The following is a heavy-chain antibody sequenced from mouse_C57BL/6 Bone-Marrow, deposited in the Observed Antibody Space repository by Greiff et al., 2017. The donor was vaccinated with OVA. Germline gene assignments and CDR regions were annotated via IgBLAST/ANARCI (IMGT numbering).Heavy chain of an antibody. V-gene: IGHV1-59*01. CDR3: ARSAITTVVATGYFDY. CDR1: GYTFTSYW. Sequence: QVQLQQPGAELVRPGTSVKLSCKASGYTFTSYWTHWVKQRPGQGLEWIGVIDPSDSYTNYNQKFKGKATLTVDTSSSTAYMQLSSLTSEDSAVYYCARSAITTVVATGYFDYWGQGTTLTVSS. J-gene: IGHJ2*01. D-gene: IGHD1-1*01. CDR2: IDPSDSYT.